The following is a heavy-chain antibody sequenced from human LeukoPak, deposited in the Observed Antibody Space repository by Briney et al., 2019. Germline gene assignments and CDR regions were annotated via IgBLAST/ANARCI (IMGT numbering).Heavy chain of an antibody. V-gene: IGHV4-38-2*02. CDR3: ARVGTEETPDDAFDI. D-gene: IGHD1-1*01. J-gene: IGHJ3*02. CDR1: AYSISSGYY. CDR2: LSHSGST. Sequence: PSETLSLTCTVSAYSISSGYYWGWIRQPPGKGLEWIGRLSHSGSTYYNPSLKSRVTISVDTSKNQFSLKLSSVTAADTAVYYCARVGTEETPDDAFDIWGQGTMVTVSS.